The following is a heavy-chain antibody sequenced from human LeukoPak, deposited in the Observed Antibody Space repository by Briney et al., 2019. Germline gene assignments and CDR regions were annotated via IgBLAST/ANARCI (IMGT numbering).Heavy chain of an antibody. CDR1: GYSFTSYW. D-gene: IGHD5-12*01. CDR2: IYPGDSDT. J-gene: IGHJ4*02. Sequence: GTSLQISCQDSGYSFTSYWIGWVRQLPGKGLEWMWIIYPGDSDTRYSPSFQGQVTISADKSISTAYLQWSSLKASDTAMYYCARHNYSGHDYWGQGTLVTVSS. CDR3: ARHNYSGHDY. V-gene: IGHV5-51*01.